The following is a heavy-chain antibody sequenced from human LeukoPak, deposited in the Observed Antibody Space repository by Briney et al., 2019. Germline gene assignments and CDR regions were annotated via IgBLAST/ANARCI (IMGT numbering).Heavy chain of an antibody. D-gene: IGHD3-3*01. CDR3: ARDLYDFWSGYYLASFDY. CDR2: ISSSSSYI. Sequence: PGGSLRLSCAASGFTFSSYSMNWVRQAPGKGLEWVSSISSSSSYIYYADSVKGRFTISRDNAKNSLYLQMNSLRAEDTAVYYCARDLYDFWSGYYLASFDYWGQGTLVTVSS. J-gene: IGHJ4*02. V-gene: IGHV3-21*01. CDR1: GFTFSSYS.